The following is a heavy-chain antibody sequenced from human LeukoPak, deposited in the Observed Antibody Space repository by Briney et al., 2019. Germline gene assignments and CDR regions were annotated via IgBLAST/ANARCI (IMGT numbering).Heavy chain of an antibody. CDR2: IYYSGST. V-gene: IGHV4-59*01. CDR1: GGSISSYY. D-gene: IGHD1-26*01. J-gene: IGHJ6*03. CDR3: ARVKVGATTQDPYYYYYYMDV. Sequence: SETLSLACTVSGGSISSYYWSWIRQPPGKGLEWIGYIYYSGSTNYNPSLKSRVTISVDTSKNQFSLKLSSVTAADTAVYYCARVKVGATTQDPYYYYYYMDVWGKGTTVTISS.